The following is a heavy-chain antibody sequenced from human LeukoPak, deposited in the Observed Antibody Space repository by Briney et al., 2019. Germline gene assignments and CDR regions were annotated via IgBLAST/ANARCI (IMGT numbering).Heavy chain of an antibody. V-gene: IGHV3-30*18. CDR2: ISYDGSNK. J-gene: IGHJ4*02. D-gene: IGHD5-24*01. Sequence: PGGSLRLSCAASGFTFSSYGMHWVRQAPGKGLEWVAVISYDGSNKYYADSVKGRFTISRDNSKNTLYLQMNSLRAEDTAVYYCAKGNSAGYNWGQGTLVTVSS. CDR3: AKGNSAGYN. CDR1: GFTFSSYG.